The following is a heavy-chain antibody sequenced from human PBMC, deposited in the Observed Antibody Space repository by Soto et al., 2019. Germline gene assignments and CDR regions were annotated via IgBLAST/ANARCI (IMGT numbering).Heavy chain of an antibody. CDR2: INPNNGDT. Sequence: QVQLVQSGAEVKKPGASVKVSCKASGYTFTGYYMYWVRQAPGQGLEWMGWINPNNGDTNLVQKFQGRVTMTRDMSINTAYMELSRLRSDDTAVFYCARARTYYYDKSGYDYWGQGTLVTVSS. J-gene: IGHJ4*02. CDR1: GYTFTGYY. V-gene: IGHV1-2*02. CDR3: ARARTYYYDKSGYDY. D-gene: IGHD3-22*01.